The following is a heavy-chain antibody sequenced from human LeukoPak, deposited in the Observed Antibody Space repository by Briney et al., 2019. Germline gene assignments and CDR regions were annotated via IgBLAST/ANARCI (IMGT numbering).Heavy chain of an antibody. D-gene: IGHD3-22*01. J-gene: IGHJ4*02. V-gene: IGHV3-23*01. CDR2: ISGSGGNT. CDR1: GFTFSSYA. CDR3: AKDWGDSSGSDYFDY. Sequence: GGSLRLSCAASGFTFSSYAMSWVRQAPGRGLEWVSAISGSGGNTYYADFVNGRFTISRDNSKNTLYLQMNSLRAEDTAVYYCAKDWGDSSGSDYFDYWGQGTLVSVSS.